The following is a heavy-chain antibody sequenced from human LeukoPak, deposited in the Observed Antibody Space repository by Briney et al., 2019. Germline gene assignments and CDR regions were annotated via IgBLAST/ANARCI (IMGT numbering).Heavy chain of an antibody. CDR2: IWYDGSNK. D-gene: IGHD6-19*01. V-gene: IGHV3-33*08. J-gene: IGHJ4*02. CDR3: AREEIAVAGPLDY. CDR1: GFTFSSYA. Sequence: GGSLRLSCAASGFTFSSYAMHWVRQAPGKGLEWVAVIWYDGSNKYYADSVKGRFTISRDNSKNTLYLQMNSLRAEDTAVYYCAREEIAVAGPLDYWGQGTLVTVSS.